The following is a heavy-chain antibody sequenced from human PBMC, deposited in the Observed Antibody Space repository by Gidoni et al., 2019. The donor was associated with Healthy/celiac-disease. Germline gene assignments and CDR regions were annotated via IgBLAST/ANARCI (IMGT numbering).Heavy chain of an antibody. D-gene: IGHD6-13*01. V-gene: IGHV3-21*01. CDR1: GFTFSSYS. Sequence: EVQLVESGGGMVKPGGSLRLACAASGFTFSSYSMNWVRQAPGKGLEWVSSISCSSSYIYYADSVKGRFTISRDNAKNSLYLQMNSLRADDTAVYYCARVRGGSSSWYYFDYWGQGTLVTVSS. J-gene: IGHJ4*02. CDR2: ISCSSSYI. CDR3: ARVRGGSSSWYYFDY.